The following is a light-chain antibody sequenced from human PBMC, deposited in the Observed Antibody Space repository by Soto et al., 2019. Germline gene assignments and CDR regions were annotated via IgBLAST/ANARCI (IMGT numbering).Light chain of an antibody. CDR2: NNN. CDR3: AAWDDSLEGPV. J-gene: IGLJ2*01. V-gene: IGLV1-44*01. CDR1: SSNIGSGS. Sequence: QAVVTQPPSASGTPGQRVTISCSGSSSNIGSGSVNWYQQLPGTAPKLLIFNNNQWPSGVPDRFSGSKSGTSASLAISGLQSEDEADYYCAAWDDSLEGPVFGGGTKLTVL.